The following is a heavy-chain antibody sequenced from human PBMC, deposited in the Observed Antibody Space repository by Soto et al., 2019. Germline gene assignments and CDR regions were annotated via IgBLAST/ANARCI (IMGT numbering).Heavy chain of an antibody. Sequence: QVQLQESGPGLVKPSETLSLTCTVSGGSVSSGSYYWSWIRQPPGKGLEWIGYIYYSGSTNYNPSRKSRFTISVDASKNQFSLNLSSATAADTAVYDCSRGQGWLQVYCWGQGTLVTGS. V-gene: IGHV4-61*01. CDR3: SRGQGWLQVYC. D-gene: IGHD5-12*01. J-gene: IGHJ4*02. CDR2: IYYSGST. CDR1: GGSVSSGSYY.